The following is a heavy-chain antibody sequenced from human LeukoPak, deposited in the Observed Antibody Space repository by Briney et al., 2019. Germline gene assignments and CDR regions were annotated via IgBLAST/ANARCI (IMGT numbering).Heavy chain of an antibody. D-gene: IGHD6-13*01. J-gene: IGHJ4*02. V-gene: IGHV3-66*01. CDR3: ARDVVGQQAPSQYDY. Sequence: PGGSLRLSCAASGFTVSSNYMSWVRQAPGKGLEWGSVIYSGGSTYYADSVKGRFTISRDNSKNTLYLQMNSLRAEDTAVYYCARDVVGQQAPSQYDYWGQGTQVTVSS. CDR2: IYSGGST. CDR1: GFTVSSNY.